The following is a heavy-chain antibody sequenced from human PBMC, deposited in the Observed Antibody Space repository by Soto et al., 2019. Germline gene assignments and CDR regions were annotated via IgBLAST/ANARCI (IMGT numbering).Heavy chain of an antibody. D-gene: IGHD6-6*01. V-gene: IGHV1-8*01. Sequence: ASVKVSCKASGYTFTSYDINWVRQATGQGLEWLGWMNPNSGNTGYAQKFQGRVTMTRNTSISTDYMELSSLRSEDTAVYYCARGPIAARPNYYYYYYMDVWGKGTTVTVSS. CDR2: MNPNSGNT. CDR3: ARGPIAARPNYYYYYYMDV. CDR1: GYTFTSYD. J-gene: IGHJ6*03.